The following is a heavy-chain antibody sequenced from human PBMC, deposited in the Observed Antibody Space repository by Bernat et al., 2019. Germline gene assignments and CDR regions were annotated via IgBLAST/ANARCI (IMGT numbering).Heavy chain of an antibody. CDR1: GFTSSSYG. CDR3: ARDRTTMVRGVTYAYYYGMDV. V-gene: IGHV3-33*01. CDR2: IWYDGSNK. J-gene: IGHJ6*02. D-gene: IGHD3-10*01. Sequence: VQLVESGGGVVQPGRSLRLSCAASGFTSSSYGMHWVRQAPGKGLEWVAVIWYDGSNKYYADSVKGRFTISRDNSKNTLYLQMNSLRAEDTAVYYCARDRTTMVRGVTYAYYYGMDVWGQGTTVTVSS.